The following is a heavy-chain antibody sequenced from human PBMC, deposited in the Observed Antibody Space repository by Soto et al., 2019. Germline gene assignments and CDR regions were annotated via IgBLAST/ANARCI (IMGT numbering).Heavy chain of an antibody. CDR1: GGSISSGDYY. J-gene: IGHJ6*02. CDR3: ARGKIFGVVSLDV. Sequence: QVQLQESGPGLVKPSQTLSLTCTVSGGSISSGDYYWSWIRQPPGKGLEWIGYIYYSGSTYYNPSLKRRVXXSXDXSKNQFSLKLSSVTAADTAVYYCARGKIFGVVSLDVWGQGTTVTVSS. D-gene: IGHD3-3*01. CDR2: IYYSGST. V-gene: IGHV4-30-4*01.